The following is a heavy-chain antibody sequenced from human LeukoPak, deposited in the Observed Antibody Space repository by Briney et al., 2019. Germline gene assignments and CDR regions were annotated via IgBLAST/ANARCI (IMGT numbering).Heavy chain of an antibody. Sequence: ASVKVSCKVSGYTLSELSMHWVRQAPGKGLGWMGGFDPENGETIHAQKFQGRVTMTEDTSTETAHMELSSLRSEDTAVYYCTTGRGYYSYYMDVWGKGTTVTVSS. D-gene: IGHD3-3*01. CDR3: TTGRGYYSYYMDV. CDR2: FDPENGET. J-gene: IGHJ6*03. V-gene: IGHV1-24*01. CDR1: GYTLSELS.